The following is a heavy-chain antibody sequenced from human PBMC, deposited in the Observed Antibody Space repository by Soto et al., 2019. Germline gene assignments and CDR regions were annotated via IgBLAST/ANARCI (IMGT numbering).Heavy chain of an antibody. J-gene: IGHJ4*02. CDR1: GGTFSSYA. D-gene: IGHD3-9*01. CDR2: IIPIFGTA. CDR3: ARVRTNYDILTGYYPFDY. V-gene: IGHV1-69*13. Sequence: ASVKVSCKASGGTFSSYAISWVRQAPGQGLEWMGGIIPIFGTANYAQKFQGRVTITADESTSTAYMELSSLRSEDTAVYYCARVRTNYDILTGYYPFDYWGQGTLVTSPQ.